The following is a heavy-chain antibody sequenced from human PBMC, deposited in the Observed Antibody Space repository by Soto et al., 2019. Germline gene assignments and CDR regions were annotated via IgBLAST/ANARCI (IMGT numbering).Heavy chain of an antibody. CDR1: GFTFSSYA. CDR3: ARVGYGSSYHYGMDV. J-gene: IGHJ6*02. D-gene: IGHD5-12*01. CDR2: ISYDGSNK. V-gene: IGHV3-30-3*01. Sequence: QVQLVESGGGVVQPGRSLRLSCAASGFTFSSYAMHWVRQAPGKGLEGVAGISYDGSNKYYADSVKGRFTISRDNSKNTLYLQMNSLRAEDTAVYYCARVGYGSSYHYGMDVWGQGTTVTVSS.